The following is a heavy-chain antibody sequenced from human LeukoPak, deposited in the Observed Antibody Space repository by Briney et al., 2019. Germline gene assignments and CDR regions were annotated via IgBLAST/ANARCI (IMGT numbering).Heavy chain of an antibody. CDR2: INPGGGST. V-gene: IGHV1-46*01. CDR3: AREAAYSSSWSY. D-gene: IGHD6-13*01. J-gene: IGHJ4*02. CDR1: GYSFTSFY. Sequence: ASVKVSCKASGYSFTSFYMHWVRQAPGQGLEWMGRINPGGGSTNYAQKFQGRVTMTRDTSTNTVYMEMSSLRSKDTAVYYCAREAAYSSSWSYWGQGTLVTVS.